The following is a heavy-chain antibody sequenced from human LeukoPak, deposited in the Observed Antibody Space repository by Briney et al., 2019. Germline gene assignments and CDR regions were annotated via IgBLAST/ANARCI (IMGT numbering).Heavy chain of an antibody. CDR2: INGSGGST. CDR1: GFAFTSYA. J-gene: IGHJ6*03. Sequence: GGSLRLSCAASGFAFTSYAMNWVRQAPGKGLEWVSAINGSGGSTYYADSVRGRFTLSRDNSKNTLYLQMNSLRAEDTAVYYCAKNAVAPATLEWLSEVHYYYYMDVWGKGTTVTVSS. D-gene: IGHD3-3*01. V-gene: IGHV3-23*01. CDR3: AKNAVAPATLEWLSEVHYYYYMDV.